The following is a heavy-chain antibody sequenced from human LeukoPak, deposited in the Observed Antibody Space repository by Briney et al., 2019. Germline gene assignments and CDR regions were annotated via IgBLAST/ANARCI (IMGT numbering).Heavy chain of an antibody. D-gene: IGHD6-19*01. CDR1: GFTFSSYS. CDR3: ARDTYSSGWSPYYYYGMDV. Sequence: GGSLRLSCAASGFTFSSYSMNWVRQAPGKGLEWVSSISSSSSYIYYADSVKGRFAIYRDNAKNSLYLQMNSLRADDTAVYYCARDTYSSGWSPYYYYGMDVWGKGTTVTVSS. V-gene: IGHV3-21*01. CDR2: ISSSSSYI. J-gene: IGHJ6*04.